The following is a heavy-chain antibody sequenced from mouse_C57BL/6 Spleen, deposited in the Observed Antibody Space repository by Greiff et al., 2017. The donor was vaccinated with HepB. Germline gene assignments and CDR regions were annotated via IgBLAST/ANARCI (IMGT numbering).Heavy chain of an antibody. CDR1: GYTFTSYW. Sequence: QVQLQQPGAELVRPGSSVKLSCKASGYTFTSYWMDWVKQRPGQGLEWIGNIYPSDSETHYNQKFKDKATLTVDKSSSTAYMQLSSLTSEDSAVYYCARKGTTVVDWDFDVWGTGTTVTVSS. CDR2: IYPSDSET. V-gene: IGHV1-61*01. J-gene: IGHJ1*03. D-gene: IGHD1-1*01. CDR3: ARKGTTVVDWDFDV.